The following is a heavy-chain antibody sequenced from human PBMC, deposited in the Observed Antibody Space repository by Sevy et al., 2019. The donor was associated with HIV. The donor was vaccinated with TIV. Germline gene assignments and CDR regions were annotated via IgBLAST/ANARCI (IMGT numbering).Heavy chain of an antibody. J-gene: IGHJ4*02. V-gene: IGHV3-21*06. Sequence: GGSLRLSCAASGFTFNNYNMNWVRQAPGKGLEWVSSLSGSSNYIYYAQSLKGRFIISRDNAKDTLYLQMNSLRADDSAVYYCARGPPGGSYDYFDSWGQGTLVTVSS. D-gene: IGHD1-26*01. CDR1: GFTFNNYN. CDR2: LSGSSNYI. CDR3: ARGPPGGSYDYFDS.